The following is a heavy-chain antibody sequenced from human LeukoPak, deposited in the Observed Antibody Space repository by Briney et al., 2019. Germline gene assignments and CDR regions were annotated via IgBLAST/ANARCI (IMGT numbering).Heavy chain of an antibody. CDR2: INNSSSYI. CDR1: GFTFSSYS. D-gene: IGHD5-24*01. J-gene: IGHJ4*02. CDR3: ASDTITPSDY. Sequence: GGSLTLTCAASGFTFSSYSMNWVRQAPGKGLEWVSSINNSSSYIYYPDSVKGRFTIFSANTKNSLYLQRYRLRAEDPADYCGASDTITPSDYWGQGSLVTGSS. V-gene: IGHV3-21*01.